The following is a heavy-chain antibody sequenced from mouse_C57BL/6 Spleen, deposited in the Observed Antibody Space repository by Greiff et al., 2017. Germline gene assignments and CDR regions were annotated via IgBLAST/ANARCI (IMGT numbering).Heavy chain of an antibody. CDR1: GYTFTSYG. D-gene: IGHD3-2*02. Sequence: VQLQQSGAELARPGASVKLSCKASGYTFTSYGISWVKQRTGQGLEWIGEIYPRSGNTYYNEKFKGKATLTADKSSSTAYMELRSLTSADSAVDFYAAAQAPAMDYWGQGTSVTVSS. J-gene: IGHJ4*01. CDR2: IYPRSGNT. CDR3: AAAQAPAMDY. V-gene: IGHV1-81*01.